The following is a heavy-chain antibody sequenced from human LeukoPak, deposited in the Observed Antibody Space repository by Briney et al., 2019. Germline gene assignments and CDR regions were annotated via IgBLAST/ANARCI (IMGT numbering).Heavy chain of an antibody. J-gene: IGHJ3*02. CDR3: ARDRSPYDI. Sequence: GGSLRLSCGASGFTFSNSWMTWVRQAPGKGLERVASIKEDGSETSYVASVKGRFTISRDNAENSLYLQMNSLRAEDTAVYYCARDRSPYDIWGQGTMVIVSS. V-gene: IGHV3-7*01. D-gene: IGHD6-6*01. CDR2: IKEDGSET. CDR1: GFTFSNSW.